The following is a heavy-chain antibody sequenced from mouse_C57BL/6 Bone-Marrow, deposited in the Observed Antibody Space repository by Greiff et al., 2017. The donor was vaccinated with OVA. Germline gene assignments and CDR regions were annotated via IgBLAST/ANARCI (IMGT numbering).Heavy chain of an antibody. Sequence: QVQLQQPGAELVRPGTSVKLSCKASGYTFTNYWMHWVKQRPGQGLEWIGVIAPSDSYINYNQKFKGRATLTVDTSSITAYMHLSSLSSEDSAVYYTAHSGSRHYLHYWGPGTSLTVSS. CDR3: AHSGSRHYLHY. CDR1: GYTFTNYW. V-gene: IGHV1-59*01. CDR2: IAPSDSYI. J-gene: IGHJ2*02. D-gene: IGHD1-1*01.